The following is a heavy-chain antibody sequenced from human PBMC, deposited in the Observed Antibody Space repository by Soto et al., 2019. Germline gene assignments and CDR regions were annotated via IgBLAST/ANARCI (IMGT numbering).Heavy chain of an antibody. V-gene: IGHV2-70*01. CDR1: GFSLSTSGMC. CDR2: IDWDDDK. J-gene: IGHJ4*02. D-gene: IGHD3-22*01. CDR3: ARTTTYYYDSSGYHPFDY. Sequence: ESGPTLVNPTQTLTLTCTFSGFSLSTSGMCVSWIRQPPGKALEWLALIDWDDDKYYSTSLKTRLTISKDTSKNQVVLTMTNMDPVDTATYYCARTTTYYYDSSGYHPFDYWGQGTLVTVSS.